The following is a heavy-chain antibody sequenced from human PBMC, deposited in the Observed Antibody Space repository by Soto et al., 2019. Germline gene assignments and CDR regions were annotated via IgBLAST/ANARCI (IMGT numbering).Heavy chain of an antibody. V-gene: IGHV4-34*01. CDR3: ASSNPGYSSSWNVYYYYSYCIDF. J-gene: IGHJ6*02. CDR2: INHSGST. Sequence: PSETLSLTCAVDGGSFGGYSWSWIRQPPGKGLEWIGEINHSGSTNYNPSLKTRVTISVDTSKTQFSLKLSSVTAADTAVYYCASSNPGYSSSWNVYYYYSYCIDFWGQGTTVTVSS. CDR1: GGSFGGYS. D-gene: IGHD6-13*01.